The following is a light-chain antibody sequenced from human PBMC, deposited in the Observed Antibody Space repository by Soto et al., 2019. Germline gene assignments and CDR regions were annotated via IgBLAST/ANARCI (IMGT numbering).Light chain of an antibody. Sequence: EVVLTQSPDTLSLSPGERATLSCRASHSVSSSYLAWYQQKPGRAPRLLIYGTSTRATGIPDRFSGSGSGTDFTLTISRLEPEDFAVYYCQHYDASPPITFGQGTRLEF. CDR1: HSVSSSY. CDR3: QHYDASPPIT. J-gene: IGKJ5*01. V-gene: IGKV3-20*01. CDR2: GTS.